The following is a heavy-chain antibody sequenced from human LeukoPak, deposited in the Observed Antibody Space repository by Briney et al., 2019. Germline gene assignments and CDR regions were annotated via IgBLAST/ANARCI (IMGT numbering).Heavy chain of an antibody. Sequence: ASVKVSCKAYGYTFTSYDCNWVRQATGRGLEWMRWMNPNSGNTGYAQKFQGRVTMTRNNSVSTPYMELSSLRAEDTAVYYCARGPFVVRGDIIPRFDPWGQGTLVTVSS. D-gene: IGHD3-10*01. CDR1: GYTFTSYD. CDR2: MNPNSGNT. V-gene: IGHV1-8*01. CDR3: ARGPFVVRGDIIPRFDP. J-gene: IGHJ5*02.